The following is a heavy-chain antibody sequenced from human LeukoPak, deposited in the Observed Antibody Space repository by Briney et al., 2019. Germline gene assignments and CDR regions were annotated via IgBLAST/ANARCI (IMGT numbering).Heavy chain of an antibody. V-gene: IGHV4-59*01. CDR1: GSSISSYY. CDR2: IYYSGST. Sequence: SETLSLTGTVSGSSISSYYWSWIRQPPGKGLEWIGYIYYSGSTNYNPSLKSRVTISVDTSKNQFSLKLSSVTAADTAVYYCARAPHHYYDSSGYYLDYWGQGTLVTVSS. J-gene: IGHJ4*02. D-gene: IGHD3-22*01. CDR3: ARAPHHYYDSSGYYLDY.